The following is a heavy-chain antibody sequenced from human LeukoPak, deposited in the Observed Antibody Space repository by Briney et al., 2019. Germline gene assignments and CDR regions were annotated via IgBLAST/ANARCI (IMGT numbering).Heavy chain of an antibody. Sequence: SETLSLTCTVSGGSISSSSYYWGWIRQPPGKGLEWIGSIYYSGSTYYNPSLKSRVTISVDTSKNQFSLKLSSVTAADTAVYYCARMKSGGSYYALNYFDCWGQGTLVTVSS. D-gene: IGHD2-15*01. CDR2: IYYSGST. CDR1: GGSISSSSYY. V-gene: IGHV4-39*07. J-gene: IGHJ4*02. CDR3: ARMKSGGSYYALNYFDC.